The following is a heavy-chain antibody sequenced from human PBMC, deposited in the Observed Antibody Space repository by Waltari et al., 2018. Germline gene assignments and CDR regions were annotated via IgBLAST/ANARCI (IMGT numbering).Heavy chain of an antibody. Sequence: QVQLVESGGGVVQPGRSLRLSCAASGFPFSSYAMHWVRQAPGKGLEWVAVISYDGSNKYYADSVKGRFTISRDNSKNTLYLQMNSLRAEDTAVYYCARDRCGSCYSAFDYWGQGTLVTVSS. CDR3: ARDRCGSCYSAFDY. J-gene: IGHJ4*02. CDR2: ISYDGSNK. CDR1: GFPFSSYA. V-gene: IGHV3-30-3*01. D-gene: IGHD2-15*01.